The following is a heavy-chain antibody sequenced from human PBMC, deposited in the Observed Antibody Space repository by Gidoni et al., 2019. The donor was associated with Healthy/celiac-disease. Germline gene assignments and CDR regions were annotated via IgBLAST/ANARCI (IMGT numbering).Heavy chain of an antibody. CDR3: AKDKNGEAWFDP. CDR2: ISYDGSNK. CDR1: GFPFSSYD. Sequence: VQLVASGGGVVQPGRSLSLSCAASGFPFSSYDIHWVRQAPGKGLEWVAVISYDGSNKYYADSVKGRFTISRDNSKNTLYLQMNSLRAEDTAVYYCAKDKNGEAWFDPWGQGTLVTVSS. D-gene: IGHD4-17*01. V-gene: IGHV3-30*18. J-gene: IGHJ5*02.